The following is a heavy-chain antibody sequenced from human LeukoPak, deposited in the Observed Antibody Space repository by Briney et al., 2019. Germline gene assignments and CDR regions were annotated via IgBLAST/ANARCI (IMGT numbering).Heavy chain of an antibody. CDR3: ARQVGVDDGFDI. CDR1: GFTFNSYS. Sequence: GGSLRLSCAASGFTFNSYSMNWVRQAPGKGLEWVSSISSGSSYILYADSVKGRSTISRDNAKNSLYLQMNSLRAEDTAVYYCARQVGVDDGFDIWGQGTMVTISS. D-gene: IGHD1-26*01. J-gene: IGHJ3*02. CDR2: ISSGSSYI. V-gene: IGHV3-21*01.